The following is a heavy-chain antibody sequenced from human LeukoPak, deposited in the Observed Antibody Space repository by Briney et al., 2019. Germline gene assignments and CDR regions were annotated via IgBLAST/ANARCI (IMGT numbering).Heavy chain of an antibody. Sequence: ASVKVSCKASGYTFTSYGTSWVRQAPGQGLEWMGWISAYNGNTNYAQKLQGRVTMTTDTSTSTAYMELRSLRSDDTAVYYCARDAGIAARRPYYFDYWGQGTLVTVSS. CDR3: ARDAGIAARRPYYFDY. V-gene: IGHV1-18*01. J-gene: IGHJ4*02. CDR2: ISAYNGNT. CDR1: GYTFTSYG. D-gene: IGHD6-6*01.